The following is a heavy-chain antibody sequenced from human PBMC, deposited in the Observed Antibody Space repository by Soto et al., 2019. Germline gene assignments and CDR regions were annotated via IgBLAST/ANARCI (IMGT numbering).Heavy chain of an antibody. J-gene: IGHJ5*02. V-gene: IGHV1-2*02. CDR1: GYTFTGYY. CDR3: ARVRVNYYDSSGSSWFDP. D-gene: IGHD3-22*01. CDR2: INPNSGGT. Sequence: QVQLVQSGAEVKKPGASVKVSCKASGYTFTGYYMHWVRQAPGQGLEWMGWINPNSGGTNYAQKFQGGVTMTRDTSLSTAYMELSRLRSDDTAVYYCARVRVNYYDSSGSSWFDPWGQGTLVTVSS.